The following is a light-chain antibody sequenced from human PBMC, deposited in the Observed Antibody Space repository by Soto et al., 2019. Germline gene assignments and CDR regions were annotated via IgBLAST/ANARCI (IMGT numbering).Light chain of an antibody. V-gene: IGLV2-14*01. CDR2: DVS. CDR1: NSDVGGYNL. J-gene: IGLJ2*01. Sequence: QSALTQPASVSGSPGQSITISCTGTNSDVGGYNLVSWYQQHPGKAPKLMIYDVSNRPSGVSNRFSGSKSGNTASLTISGLQAEDEADYYCSSYTSSSTPVVFGGGTKVTVL. CDR3: SSYTSSSTPVV.